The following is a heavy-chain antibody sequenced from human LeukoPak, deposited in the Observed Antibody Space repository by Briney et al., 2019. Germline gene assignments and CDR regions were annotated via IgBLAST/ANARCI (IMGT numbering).Heavy chain of an antibody. Sequence: SGGSLRLSCAASGFTFSSYGMHWVRQAPGKGLEWVAFIRYDGSNKYYADSVKGRFTISRDNSKNTLYLQMNSLRAEDTAVYYCARVGIVVVVATMNMYFDYWGQGTLVTVSS. D-gene: IGHD2-15*01. V-gene: IGHV3-30*02. J-gene: IGHJ4*02. CDR2: IRYDGSNK. CDR1: GFTFSSYG. CDR3: ARVGIVVVVATMNMYFDY.